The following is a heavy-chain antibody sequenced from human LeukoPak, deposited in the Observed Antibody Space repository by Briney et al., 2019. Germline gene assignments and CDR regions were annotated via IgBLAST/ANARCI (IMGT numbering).Heavy chain of an antibody. CDR2: INHSGST. CDR1: GGSFSGYY. J-gene: IGHJ3*02. CDR3: ARATPKGYSYGGGAFDI. Sequence: SETLSLTCAVYGGSFSGYYWSWIRQPPGKGLEWIGEINHSGSTNYNPSLKSRVTTSVDTSKNQFSLKLSSVTAADTAVYYCARATPKGYSYGGGAFDIWGQGTMVTVSS. D-gene: IGHD5-18*01. V-gene: IGHV4-34*01.